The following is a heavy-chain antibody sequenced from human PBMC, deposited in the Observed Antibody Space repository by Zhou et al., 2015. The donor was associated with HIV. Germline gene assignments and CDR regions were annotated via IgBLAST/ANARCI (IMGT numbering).Heavy chain of an antibody. V-gene: IGHV1-69*02. CDR2: IIPILGIA. CDR3: ARASYCGGDCYLEPTLYYYGMDV. J-gene: IGHJ6*02. Sequence: QVQLVQSGAEVKKPGSSVKVSCKASGGTFSSYTISWVRQAPGQGLEWMGRIIPILGIANYAQKFQGRVTITADKSTSTAYMELSSLRSEDTAVYYCARASYCGGDCYLEPTLYYYGMDVWGQGTTVTVSS. D-gene: IGHD2-21*02. CDR1: GGTFSSYT.